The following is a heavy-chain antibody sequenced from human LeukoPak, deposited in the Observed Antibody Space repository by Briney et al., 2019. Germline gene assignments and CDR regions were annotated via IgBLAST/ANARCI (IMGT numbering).Heavy chain of an antibody. CDR2: IYTSGST. D-gene: IGHD2-15*01. CDR1: GGSISSGSYY. J-gene: IGHJ5*02. CDR3: ARRYCSGGSCYSVAWNP. V-gene: IGHV4-61*02. Sequence: SETLSLTCTVSGGSISSGSYYWSWIRQPAGKGLEWIGRIYTSGSTNYNPSLKSRVTISVDTSKNQFSLKLSSVTAADTAVYYCARRYCSGGSCYSVAWNPWGQGTLVTVSS.